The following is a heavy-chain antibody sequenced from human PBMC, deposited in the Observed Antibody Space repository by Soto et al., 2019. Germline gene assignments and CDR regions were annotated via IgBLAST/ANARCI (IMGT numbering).Heavy chain of an antibody. V-gene: IGHV3-23*01. D-gene: IGHD4-17*01. J-gene: IGHJ6*02. Sequence: PGGSLRLSCAASGFSFSTYAMTWVRQAPGKGLEWVSAISGSGGSTYYADSVKGRFTISRDNSKNTLYLQMNSLRAEDTAVYYYARDGMYGDTRGVRYYYGMDVWGQGTTVTVSS. CDR3: ARDGMYGDTRGVRYYYGMDV. CDR2: ISGSGGST. CDR1: GFSFSTYA.